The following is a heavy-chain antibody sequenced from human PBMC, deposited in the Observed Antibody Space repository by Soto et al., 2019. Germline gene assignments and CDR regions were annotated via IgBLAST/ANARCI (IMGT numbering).Heavy chain of an antibody. J-gene: IGHJ4*02. CDR2: IIPILGIA. CDR1: GGTFSNYT. D-gene: IGHD4-17*01. V-gene: IGHV1-69*02. Sequence: SVKVSCKASGGTFSNYTISWVRQAPGQGLEWMGRIIPILGIANYAQKFQGRVTITADKSTSTAYMELSSLRSEDTAVYYCARSAGGDYAFDYWGQGTLVTVSS. CDR3: ARSAGGDYAFDY.